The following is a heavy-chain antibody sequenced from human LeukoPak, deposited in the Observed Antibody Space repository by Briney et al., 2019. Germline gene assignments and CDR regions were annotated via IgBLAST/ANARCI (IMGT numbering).Heavy chain of an antibody. D-gene: IGHD6-25*01. J-gene: IGHJ5*02. CDR2: IGLGSGDT. Sequence: SVKVSCKTAGFTFSSSTVQWVRQARGQRLEWLGWIGLGSGDTKYSQRVQERLTLTRDMSTNTAYMELSSLRSEDTAVYYCVAERYSDGCCWFDPWGQGTLVTVSS. CDR1: GFTFSSST. CDR3: VAERYSDGCCWFDP. V-gene: IGHV1-58*01.